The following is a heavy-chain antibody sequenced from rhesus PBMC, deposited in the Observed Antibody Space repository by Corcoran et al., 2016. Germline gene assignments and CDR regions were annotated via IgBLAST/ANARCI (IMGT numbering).Heavy chain of an antibody. J-gene: IGHJ5-1*01. CDR2: INPYNGNT. D-gene: IGHD2-33*01. CDR1: GYTFTDYY. V-gene: IGHV1S2*01. CDR3: ARLMEVADV. Sequence: QVQLVQSGAEVKKPGSSVKVSCKASGYTFTDYYMHWVRQAPRQELEGIVWINPYNGNTKYAQKFQGRVTMTRDTSTSTAYMELSSLRSEDTAVYYCARLMEVADVWGPGVLVTVSS.